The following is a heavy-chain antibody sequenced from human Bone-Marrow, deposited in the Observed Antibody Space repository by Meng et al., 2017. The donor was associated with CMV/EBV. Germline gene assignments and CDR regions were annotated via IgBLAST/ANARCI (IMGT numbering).Heavy chain of an antibody. J-gene: IGHJ5*02. CDR2: IIPIFGTA. V-gene: IGHV1-69*12. Sequence: QVQLVQAGAEVKKPGSSVKVYCQCSGGTFSSYAISWVRQAPGQGLEWMGGIIPIFGTANYAQKFQGRVTITADESTSTAYMELSSLRSEDTAVYYCARGEGLLGDWFDPWGQGTLVTVSS. D-gene: IGHD2-8*02. CDR3: ARGEGLLGDWFDP. CDR1: GGTFSSYA.